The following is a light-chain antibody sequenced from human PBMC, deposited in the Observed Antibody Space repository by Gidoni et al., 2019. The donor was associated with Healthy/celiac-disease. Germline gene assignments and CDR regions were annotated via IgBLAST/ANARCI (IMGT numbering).Light chain of an antibody. CDR2: EGS. CDR1: ESISNW. J-gene: IGKJ2*01. Sequence: DIQMTQSPSTLSASVGDRVTITCRASESISNWLAWYQHSPGRAPRLMIYEGSNLESGVPSRFSGGGSGTEVTLTITSLQSDDFATYYCQQYSRYPYNLGQGTKLEIK. CDR3: QQYSRYPYN. V-gene: IGKV1-5*03.